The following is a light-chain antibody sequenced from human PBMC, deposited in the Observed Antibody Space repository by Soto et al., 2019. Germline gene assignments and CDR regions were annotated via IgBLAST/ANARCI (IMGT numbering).Light chain of an antibody. J-gene: IGKJ2*01. CDR2: AAS. CDR1: QSISSY. V-gene: IGKV1-39*01. CDR3: QPSYSTPHT. Sequence: DIQKTQTPYSLAGSVGERVTITCRASQSISSYLNWYQQKPGKAPKLLIYAASSLQSGVPSRFSGSGSGTDFTLTISSLQPEDFATYYCQPSYSTPHTFGQGLSWIS.